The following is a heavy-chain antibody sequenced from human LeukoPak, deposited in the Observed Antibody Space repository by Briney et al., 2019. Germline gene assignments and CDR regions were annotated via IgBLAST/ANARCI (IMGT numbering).Heavy chain of an antibody. D-gene: IGHD6-13*01. V-gene: IGHV3-23*01. J-gene: IGHJ2*01. CDR1: GFTFSSYA. Sequence: GGSLRLSCAASGFTFSSYAMNWVRQAPGKGLEWVSAISGSGGSTYYADSVKGRFTISRDNSKNTLYLQMNSLRAEDTAIYYCAKSEGNWYFDLWGRGTLVTASS. CDR2: ISGSGGST. CDR3: AKSEGNWYFDL.